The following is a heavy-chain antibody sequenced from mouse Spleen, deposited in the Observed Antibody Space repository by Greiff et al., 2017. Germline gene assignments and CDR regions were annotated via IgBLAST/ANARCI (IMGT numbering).Heavy chain of an antibody. D-gene: IGHD2-13*01. CDR1: GFTFSDYG. Sequence: EVQGVESGGGLVKPGGSLKLSCAASGFTFSDYGMHWVRQAPEKGLEWVAYISSGSSTIYYADKVKGRFTISRDNAKNTLFLQMTSLSSEDTAMYYCARGGDLPFDYWGQGTTLTVSS. CDR3: ARGGDLPFDY. V-gene: IGHV5-17*01. J-gene: IGHJ2*01. CDR2: ISSGSSTI.